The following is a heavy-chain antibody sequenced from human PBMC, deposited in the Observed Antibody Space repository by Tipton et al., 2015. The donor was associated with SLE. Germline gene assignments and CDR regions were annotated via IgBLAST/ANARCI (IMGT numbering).Heavy chain of an antibody. D-gene: IGHD6-13*01. J-gene: IGHJ4*02. Sequence: LRLSCAVYGGSFSGYYWSWIRQPPGKGLEWIGEINHSGSTNYNPSLKSRATISVDTSKNQFSLKLSSVTAADTAVYYCARDRADSSSWYGGVDYWGRGNLVTVSS. CDR3: ARDRADSSSWYGGVDY. CDR1: GGSFSGYY. CDR2: INHSGST. V-gene: IGHV4-34*01.